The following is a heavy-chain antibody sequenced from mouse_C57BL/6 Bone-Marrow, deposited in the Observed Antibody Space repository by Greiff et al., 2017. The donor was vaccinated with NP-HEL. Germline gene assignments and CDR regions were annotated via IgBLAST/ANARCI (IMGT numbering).Heavy chain of an antibody. CDR3: ARLGYSKWGDY. Sequence: VQLQQSGAELVRPGTSVKVSCKASGYAFTNYLIEWVKQRPGQGLEWIGVINPGSGGTNYNEQFKGKATLTADKSSSTAYMQLSSLTSEDAAVYFCARLGYSKWGDYWGQGTSVTVSS. J-gene: IGHJ4*01. V-gene: IGHV1-54*01. CDR2: INPGSGGT. CDR1: GYAFTNYL. D-gene: IGHD2-12*01.